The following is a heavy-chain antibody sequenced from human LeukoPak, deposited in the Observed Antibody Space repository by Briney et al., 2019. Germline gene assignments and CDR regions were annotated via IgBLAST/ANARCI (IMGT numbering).Heavy chain of an antibody. J-gene: IGHJ2*01. Sequence: SETLSLTCAVSGYSISRGYYWGWIRQPPGKGLEWIGSIYSSGSTYYNPSLKSRVTISGDTYKNQFSLNLSSVTAADTAVYYCARHRYYFETSGYSFDLWGRGILVTVSS. D-gene: IGHD3-22*01. CDR1: GYSISRGYY. V-gene: IGHV4-38-2*01. CDR2: IYSSGST. CDR3: ARHRYYFETSGYSFDL.